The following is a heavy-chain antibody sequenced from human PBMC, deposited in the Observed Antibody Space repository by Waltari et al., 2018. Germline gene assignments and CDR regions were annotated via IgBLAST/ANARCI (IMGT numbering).Heavy chain of an antibody. CDR1: GGSFSGDY. V-gene: IGHV4-34*01. D-gene: IGHD3-10*01. Sequence: QVQLQPWGAGLLKPSETLSLTCAVYGGSFSGDYWSWIRQPPGKGLEWIGEINHSGSTNYNPSLKSRVTISVDTSKNQFSLKLSSVTAADTAVYYCARRLTMVRGVIRYYGMDVWGQGTTVTVSS. J-gene: IGHJ6*02. CDR3: ARRLTMVRGVIRYYGMDV. CDR2: INHSGST.